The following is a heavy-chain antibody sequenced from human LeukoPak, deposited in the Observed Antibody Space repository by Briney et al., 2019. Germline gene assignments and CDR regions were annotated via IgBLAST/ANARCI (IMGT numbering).Heavy chain of an antibody. J-gene: IGHJ5*02. CDR2: INEDGGEK. V-gene: IGHV3-7*01. CDR3: ARDGTYEIGGAYYDWFDP. CDR1: GFTFTDYA. D-gene: IGHD2-21*02. Sequence: GSLRLSCAASGFTFTDYAMSWVRQAPGKGLEWVANINEDGGEKNYADSVKGRFTISRDNAKNLLYLHMNSLRVEDTAVYYCARDGTYEIGGAYYDWFDPWGQGTLVTVSS.